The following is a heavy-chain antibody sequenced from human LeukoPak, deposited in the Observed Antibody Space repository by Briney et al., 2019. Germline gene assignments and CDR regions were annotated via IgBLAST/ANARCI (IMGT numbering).Heavy chain of an antibody. J-gene: IGHJ4*02. CDR2: VDHSGYP. V-gene: IGHV4-34*01. D-gene: IGHD1-1*01. CDR3: AGERNRRATFYQSPLEH. CDR1: GGSFTGYY. Sequence: SETLSLTCAVYGGSFTGYYWSWIRQPPGEGLEWIGEVDHSGYPNYNPSLKSRVTISVDTSKNQSSLKLTSVTAADTAVYCCAGERNRRATFYQSPLEHWGQGTLVTVPS.